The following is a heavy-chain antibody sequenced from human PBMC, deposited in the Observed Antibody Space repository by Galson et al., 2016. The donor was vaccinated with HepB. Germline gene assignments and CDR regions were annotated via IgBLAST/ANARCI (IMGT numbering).Heavy chain of an antibody. D-gene: IGHD6-19*01. J-gene: IGHJ5*02. CDR1: GFTVSSTF. Sequence: SLRLSCAASGFTVSSTFMTWVRQAPGKGLEWVSVMYSGDSTNYADSVKGRFTISRDNSKNTLYLQMNSLRVEDTAVYYCARGKAVTGSDPLDPWGQGTLVTVSS. V-gene: IGHV3-53*01. CDR3: ARGKAVTGSDPLDP. CDR2: MYSGDST.